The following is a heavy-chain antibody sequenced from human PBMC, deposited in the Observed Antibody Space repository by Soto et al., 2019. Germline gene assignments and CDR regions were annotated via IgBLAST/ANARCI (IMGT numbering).Heavy chain of an antibody. V-gene: IGHV3-23*01. J-gene: IGHJ6*03. CDR2: ISGSGGST. Sequence: GGSLRLSCAASGFTFSSYAMGWVRQAPGKGLEWVSAISGSGGSTYYADSVKGRFTISRDNSKNTLYLQMNSLRAEDTAVYYCAKAGYCSSATCATRYYYMDVWGEGTTVTVSS. D-gene: IGHD2-2*01. CDR1: GFTFSSYA. CDR3: AKAGYCSSATCATRYYYMDV.